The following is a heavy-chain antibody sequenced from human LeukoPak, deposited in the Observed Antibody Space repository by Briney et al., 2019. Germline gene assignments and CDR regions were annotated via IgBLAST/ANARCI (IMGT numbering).Heavy chain of an antibody. CDR3: ARRLRFYYYYMDV. V-gene: IGHV4-59*12. CDR2: IHYSGST. CDR1: GGSISGYY. J-gene: IGHJ6*03. D-gene: IGHD3-16*01. Sequence: PSETLSLTCSVSGGSISGYYWSWIRQPPGKGLEWIGYIHYSGSTNYNPSLKSRVTISVDTSKNQFSLKLSSVTAADTAVYYCARRLRFYYYYMDVWGKGTTVTISS.